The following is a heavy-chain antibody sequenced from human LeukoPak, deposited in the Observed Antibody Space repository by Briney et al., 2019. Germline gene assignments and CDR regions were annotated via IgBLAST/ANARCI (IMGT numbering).Heavy chain of an antibody. D-gene: IGHD4-23*01. CDR1: GYRFKVYD. J-gene: IGHJ3*01. CDR3: ARADGTNSGTNGFDV. V-gene: IGHV1-18*01. Sequence: ASVKVSCKTSGYRFKVYDILWVRQAPGHGLDYVGWINTYTGRANYAQKFEGRVSMITDTSTSPAYVELTNLTSSDTGLYYCARADGTNSGTNGFDVWGLGTMVTVAS. CDR2: INTYTGRA.